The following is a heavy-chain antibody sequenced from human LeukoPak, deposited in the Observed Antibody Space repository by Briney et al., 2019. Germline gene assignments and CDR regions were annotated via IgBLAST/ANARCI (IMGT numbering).Heavy chain of an antibody. CDR2: IYYSGST. D-gene: IGHD4-17*01. J-gene: IGHJ2*01. CDR1: GGSISSGGYY. V-gene: IGHV4-31*03. Sequence: SETLSLTCTVSGGSISSGGYYWSWIRQHPGKGLGWIGYIYYSGSTYYNPSLKSRVAISVDTSKNQFSLKLSSVTAADTAVYYCARDRLTTVTHATYWYFDLWGRGTLVTVSS. CDR3: ARDRLTTVTHATYWYFDL.